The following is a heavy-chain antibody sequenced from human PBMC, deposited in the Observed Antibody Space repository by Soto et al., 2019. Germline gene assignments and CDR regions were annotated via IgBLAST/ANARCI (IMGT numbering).Heavy chain of an antibody. CDR1: GFTVSSNY. V-gene: IGHV3-53*01. CDR2: IYSGGST. CDR3: ARRNRQLGTFDY. D-gene: IGHD3-10*01. J-gene: IGHJ4*02. Sequence: GGSLRLSCAASGFTVSSNYMSWVRQAPGKGLEWVSVIYSGGSTYYADSVKGRFTISRDNSKNTLYLQMNSLRAEDTAVYYCARRNRQLGTFDYWGQGTLVTVSS.